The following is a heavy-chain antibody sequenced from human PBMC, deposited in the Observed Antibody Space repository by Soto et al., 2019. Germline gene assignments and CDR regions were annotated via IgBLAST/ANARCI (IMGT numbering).Heavy chain of an antibody. CDR2: ISWNSGSI. Sequence: EVQLVESGGGLVQPGRSLRLSCAASGFTFDDYAMHWVRQAPGKGLERVSGISWNSGSIGYADSVKGRFTISRDNAKNSLYLQMNSLRGEDTALYYCAKEGPAARGCPYYYYYYMDVWGKGTTVTVSS. J-gene: IGHJ6*03. D-gene: IGHD2-2*01. V-gene: IGHV3-9*01. CDR1: GFTFDDYA. CDR3: AKEGPAARGCPYYYYYYMDV.